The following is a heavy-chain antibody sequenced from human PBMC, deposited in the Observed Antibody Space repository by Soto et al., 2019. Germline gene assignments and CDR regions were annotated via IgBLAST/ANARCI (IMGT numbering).Heavy chain of an antibody. CDR2: INHSGST. D-gene: IGHD4-17*01. CDR3: AREYGDYGVIDY. Sequence: QVQLQQWGAGLLKPSETLSLTCAVYGGSFSGYYWSWIRQPPGKGLEWIGEINHSGSTNYNPSLTSRVTISVVTSKNQFSLKLSSVTAADTAVYYCAREYGDYGVIDYWGEGTLVTVSS. V-gene: IGHV4-34*01. CDR1: GGSFSGYY. J-gene: IGHJ4*02.